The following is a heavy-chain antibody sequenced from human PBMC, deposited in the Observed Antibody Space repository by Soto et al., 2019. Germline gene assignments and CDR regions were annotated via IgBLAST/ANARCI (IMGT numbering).Heavy chain of an antibody. V-gene: IGHV3-74*01. Sequence: SLRLSCAASGFTVSTSWMHWVRQAPGKGLVWVSHIDTVETITTYADSVKGRFAISRDNAKNTLYLQMTSLRADDTAVYYCVRSHCAGGDCFGGFDPWGQGTLVTVSS. J-gene: IGHJ5*02. D-gene: IGHD2-21*01. CDR3: VRSHCAGGDCFGGFDP. CDR2: IDTVETIT. CDR1: GFTVSTSW.